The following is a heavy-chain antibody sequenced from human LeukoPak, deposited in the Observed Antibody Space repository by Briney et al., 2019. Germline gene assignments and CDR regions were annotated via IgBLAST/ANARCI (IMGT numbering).Heavy chain of an antibody. J-gene: IGHJ4*02. CDR3: ARDVNGDTGNY. V-gene: IGHV1-69*04. D-gene: IGHD2-8*01. CDR2: IIPILGIA. Sequence: SVKVSCKASGGTFSSYAFSWVRQAPGQGLEWMGRIIPILGIANYAQKFQGRVTITADKSTSTAYMELSSLRSEDTAVYYCARDVNGDTGNYWGQGTLVTVSS. CDR1: GGTFSSYA.